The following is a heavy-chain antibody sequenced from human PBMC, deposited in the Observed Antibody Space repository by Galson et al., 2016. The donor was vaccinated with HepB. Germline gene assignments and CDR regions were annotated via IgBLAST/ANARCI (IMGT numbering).Heavy chain of an antibody. CDR2: ISGGGST. CDR3: ARGRQNRWDLLYYFDF. V-gene: IGHV3-23*01. D-gene: IGHD1-26*01. CDR1: GFPFSSYT. J-gene: IGHJ4*02. Sequence: SLRLSCAASGFPFSSYTMTWVRQAPGKGLEWVSAISGGGSTYYGDSVRGRCTISRDNSKNTLSLQLNSLRVEDTAVYYCARGRQNRWDLLYYFDFWGQGALVTVSS.